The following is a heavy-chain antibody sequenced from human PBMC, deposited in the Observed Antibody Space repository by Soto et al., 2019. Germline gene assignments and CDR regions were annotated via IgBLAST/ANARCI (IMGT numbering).Heavy chain of an antibody. CDR3: ARYETGNVDTAMVPLAFDI. D-gene: IGHD5-18*01. CDR1: GGSISSSNW. Sequence: SETLSLTCAVSGGSISSSNWWSWVRQPPGKGLEWIGEIYHSGSTNYNPSLKSRVTISVDKSKNQFSLKLSSVTAADTAVYYCARYETGNVDTAMVPLAFDIWGQGTMVTVSS. CDR2: IYHSGST. V-gene: IGHV4-4*02. J-gene: IGHJ3*02.